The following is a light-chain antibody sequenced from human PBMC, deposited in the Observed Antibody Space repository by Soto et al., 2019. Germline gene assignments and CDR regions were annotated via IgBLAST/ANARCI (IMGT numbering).Light chain of an antibody. Sequence: IVLTQSPVTLSASPGERATLSCRASQRIXNYVAWYKEKSGQAPRPLSACAFARANGIPARFSGSGSGSEFTLTLSGLQSEDVAVSYCQQYNDRPPITVGQGTRLEI. CDR1: QRIXNY. J-gene: IGKJ5*01. CDR2: CAF. CDR3: QQYNDRPPIT. V-gene: IGKV3-15*01.